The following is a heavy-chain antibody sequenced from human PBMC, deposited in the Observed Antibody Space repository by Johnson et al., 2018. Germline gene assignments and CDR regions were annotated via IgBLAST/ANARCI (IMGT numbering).Heavy chain of an antibody. CDR2: LAYDGSNK. V-gene: IGHV3-30*03. Sequence: QVQLVESGGGVVQPGRSLRLSCAASGFTFNNYGLHWVRQAPGKGLEWVAVLAYDGSNKYFADSVKGRFTIPRDNSKNTLYLQMNSRRPEDTAVYYCARNYYYYYAMDVWGQGTTVTVSS. CDR1: GFTFNNYG. CDR3: ARNYYYYYAMDV. J-gene: IGHJ6*02.